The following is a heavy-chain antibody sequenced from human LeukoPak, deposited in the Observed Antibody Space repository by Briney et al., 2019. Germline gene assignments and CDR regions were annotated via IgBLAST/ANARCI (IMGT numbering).Heavy chain of an antibody. CDR2: ISSSGSTI. CDR1: GFTFSSYE. D-gene: IGHD2-15*01. V-gene: IGHV3-48*03. CDR3: ARDCSGGSCYGY. Sequence: GGSLRLSCAASGFTFSSYEMSWVRQAPGKGLEWVSYISSSGSTIYYADSVKGRLTISRDNAKNSLYLQMNSLRAEDTAVYYCARDCSGGSCYGYWGQGTLVTVSS. J-gene: IGHJ4*02.